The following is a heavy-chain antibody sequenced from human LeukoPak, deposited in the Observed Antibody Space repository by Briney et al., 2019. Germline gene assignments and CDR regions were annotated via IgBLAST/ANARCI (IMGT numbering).Heavy chain of an antibody. CDR1: GFTFSSYA. Sequence: PGGSLRLSCAASGFTFSSYAMSWVRQAPGKGLEWVSAISGSGGSTYYADSVKGRFTISRGNSKNTLYLQMNSLRAEDTAVYYCAKDPSRPAALPNWFDPWGQGTLVTVSS. J-gene: IGHJ5*02. V-gene: IGHV3-23*01. CDR3: AKDPSRPAALPNWFDP. CDR2: ISGSGGST. D-gene: IGHD2-2*01.